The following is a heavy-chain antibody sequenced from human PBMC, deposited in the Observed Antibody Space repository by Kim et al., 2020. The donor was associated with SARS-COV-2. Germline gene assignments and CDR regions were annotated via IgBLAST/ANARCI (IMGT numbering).Heavy chain of an antibody. V-gene: IGHV3-21*01. Sequence: AASVKGRFTHSRDNAKNSLYLQMSSLRAEDTAVYYCAREPKSGSYFWFDPWGQGTLVTVSS. D-gene: IGHD1-26*01. CDR3: AREPKSGSYFWFDP. J-gene: IGHJ5*02.